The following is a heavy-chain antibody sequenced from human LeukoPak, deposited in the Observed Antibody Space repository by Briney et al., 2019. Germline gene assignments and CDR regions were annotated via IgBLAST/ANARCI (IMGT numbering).Heavy chain of an antibody. V-gene: IGHV3-30*02. CDR2: VRYDGSNK. J-gene: IGHJ4*02. D-gene: IGHD2-15*01. CDR3: ARDRYCSGGSCYSFFDY. CDR1: GFTFSRYG. Sequence: GGSLRLSCAASGFTFSRYGMHWARQAPGQGLEWGAFVRYDGSNKYYADSVKGRFTISRDNSKNTLYLQMNSLRAEDTAVYYCARDRYCSGGSCYSFFDYWGQGTLVTVSS.